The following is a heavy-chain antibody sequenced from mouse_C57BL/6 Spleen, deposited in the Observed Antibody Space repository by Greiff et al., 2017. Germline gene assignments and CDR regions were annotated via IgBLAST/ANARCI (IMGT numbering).Heavy chain of an antibody. CDR1: GYTFTSYW. CDR3: ARSYYYGSEGYCDV. CDR2: IDPSDSET. Sequence: QVQLQQPGAELVRPGSSVKLSCKASGYTFTSYWMHWVKQRPIQGLEWIGNIDPSDSETHYNQKFKDKATLTVDKSSSTAYMQLSSLTSEDSAVYYCARSYYYGSEGYCDVWGTGTTVTVSS. J-gene: IGHJ1*03. V-gene: IGHV1-52*01. D-gene: IGHD1-1*01.